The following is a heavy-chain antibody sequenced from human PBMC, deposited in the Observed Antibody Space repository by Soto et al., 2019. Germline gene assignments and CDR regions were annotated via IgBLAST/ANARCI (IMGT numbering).Heavy chain of an antibody. Sequence: QVQLQESGPGLVKPSETLSLTCTVSGGSISSYYWSWIRQPPGKGLEWIGYIYYSGSTNYNPSLKSRVTISVDTSKNQFSLKLSAVTAADTAVYYCARGGDGYNEGAFDICGQGTMVTVSS. J-gene: IGHJ3*02. V-gene: IGHV4-59*01. CDR3: ARGGDGYNEGAFDI. CDR1: GGSISSYY. CDR2: IYYSGST. D-gene: IGHD5-12*01.